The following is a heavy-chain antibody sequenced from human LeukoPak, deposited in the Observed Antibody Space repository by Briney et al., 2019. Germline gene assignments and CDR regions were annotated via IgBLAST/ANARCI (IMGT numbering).Heavy chain of an antibody. J-gene: IGHJ3*02. CDR3: ARVKASYGGDAFDI. D-gene: IGHD4-17*01. V-gene: IGHV1-18*01. CDR1: GYTFTSYG. Sequence: ASVKVSCKASGYTFTSYGISWVRQAPGQGLGWMGWISAYNGNTNYAQKLQGRVTMTTDTSTSTAYMELRSLRSDDTAVYYCARVKASYGGDAFDIWGQGTMVTVSS. CDR2: ISAYNGNT.